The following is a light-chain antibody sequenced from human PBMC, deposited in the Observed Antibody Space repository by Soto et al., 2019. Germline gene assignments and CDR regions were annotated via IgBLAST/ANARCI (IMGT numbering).Light chain of an antibody. Sequence: QSVLTQPPSSSGTPGQRVTISCSGSKSNIGSNTVNWYQQLPGKAPKLLIYGDNQRPAGVPDRYTGSKSGTSASLAISGLQSEDEAHYYCAAWDDSLSGSWVFGGGTKVT. CDR2: GDN. J-gene: IGLJ3*02. CDR1: KSNIGSNT. V-gene: IGLV1-44*01. CDR3: AAWDDSLSGSWV.